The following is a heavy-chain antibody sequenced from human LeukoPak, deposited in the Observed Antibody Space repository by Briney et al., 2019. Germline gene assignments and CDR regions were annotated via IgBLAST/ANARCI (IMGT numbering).Heavy chain of an antibody. D-gene: IGHD1/OR15-1a*01. CDR3: ARVPPKNKEFDY. V-gene: IGHV4-59*01. CDR1: GGSISSYY. J-gene: IGHJ4*02. CDR2: IYYSGST. Sequence: SETLSLTCTVSGGSISSYYWSWIRQPPGKGLEWMGYIYYSGSTTYNPSLRSRVTISIDTSKTQFSLKLSSLTAADTAVYYCARVPPKNKEFDYWGQGTLVTVSS.